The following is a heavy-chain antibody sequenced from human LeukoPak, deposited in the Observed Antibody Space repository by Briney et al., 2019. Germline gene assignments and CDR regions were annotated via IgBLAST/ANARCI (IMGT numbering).Heavy chain of an antibody. Sequence: PSETLSLTCTVSGGSISSYYWSWIRQPPGKGLEWIGYIYTSGSTNYNPSLKSRVTISVDTSKNQFSLKLSSVTAADTAVYYCASSNYYDSSGLPWYFDLWGRGTLVTVSS. CDR2: IYTSGST. D-gene: IGHD3-22*01. J-gene: IGHJ2*01. V-gene: IGHV4-4*09. CDR1: GGSISSYY. CDR3: ASSNYYDSSGLPWYFDL.